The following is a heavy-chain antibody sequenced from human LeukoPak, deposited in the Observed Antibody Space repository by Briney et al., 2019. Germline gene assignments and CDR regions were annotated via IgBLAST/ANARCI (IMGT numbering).Heavy chain of an antibody. CDR1: GYALTELS. J-gene: IGHJ1*01. CDR3: ATVELGMVVGATFDVQH. D-gene: IGHD1-26*01. CDR2: FDPEDGET. V-gene: IGHV1-24*01. Sequence: GASVKVSCKVSGYALTELSMHWVRQAPGKGLEWMGGFDPEDGETIYAQKFQGRVTMTEDTSTDTAYMELSSLRSEDTAVYYCATVELGMVVGATFDVQHWGQGTLVTVSS.